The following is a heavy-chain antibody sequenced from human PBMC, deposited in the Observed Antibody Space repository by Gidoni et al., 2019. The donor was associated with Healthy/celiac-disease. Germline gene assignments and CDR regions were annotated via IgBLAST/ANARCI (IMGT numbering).Heavy chain of an antibody. D-gene: IGHD4-17*01. CDR1: GGSISSGSYY. V-gene: IGHV4-61*02. CDR2: IYTSGST. Sequence: QVQLQESGPGLVKPSQTLSLTCTVSGGSISSGSYYWSWIRQPAGKGLEWIGRIYTSGSTNYNPSLKSRVTMSVDTSKNQFSLKLSSVTAADTAVYYCAREGTTAAFDYWGQGTLVTVSS. CDR3: AREGTTAAFDY. J-gene: IGHJ4*02.